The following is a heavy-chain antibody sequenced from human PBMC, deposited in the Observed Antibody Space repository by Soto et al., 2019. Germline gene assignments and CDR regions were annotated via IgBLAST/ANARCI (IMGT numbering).Heavy chain of an antibody. CDR1: GASVSSYF. CDR3: ARVHSGWSSGHGLDV. V-gene: IGHV4-59*02. CDR2: IYNSGRT. D-gene: IGHD6-19*01. J-gene: IGHJ6*02. Sequence: SETLSLTCTVSGASVSSYFWSWVRQPPGKGLEWIGYIYNSGRTNYNPSLKSRVTISLDTSDNDLSLRLTSLTAADTAVYYCARVHSGWSSGHGLDVWGQGTTVTVSS.